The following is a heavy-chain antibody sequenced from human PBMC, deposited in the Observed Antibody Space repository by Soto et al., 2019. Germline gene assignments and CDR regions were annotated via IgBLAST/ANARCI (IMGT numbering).Heavy chain of an antibody. J-gene: IGHJ4*02. Sequence: PSETLSLTCTVSGDSVNSRSYYWDWNRQPPGKGLEWIGNIYYSGSTYYNPSLKSRVTISVDTSKNQFSLKLRSVTAADTAVYYCARYSSGSSTDSWGQGTLVTVSS. CDR3: ARYSSGSSTDS. CDR2: IYYSGST. CDR1: GDSVNSRSYY. V-gene: IGHV4-39*01. D-gene: IGHD6-19*01.